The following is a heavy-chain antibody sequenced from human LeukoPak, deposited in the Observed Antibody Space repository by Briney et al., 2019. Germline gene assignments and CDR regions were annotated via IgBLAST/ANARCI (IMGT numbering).Heavy chain of an antibody. CDR1: GFTFSSYE. CDR2: ITSSGSTI. CDR3: ARLVNLAFCS. V-gene: IGHV3-48*03. Sequence: GGSLRLSYAASGFTFSSYEMNWLRQAPGKGLEWVSYITSSGSTIYYADSVKGRFTISRDNAKNSLYLQMNSLRAEDTAVYYCARLVNLAFCSWGQVTMVTVSS. J-gene: IGHJ3*01. D-gene: IGHD2/OR15-2a*01.